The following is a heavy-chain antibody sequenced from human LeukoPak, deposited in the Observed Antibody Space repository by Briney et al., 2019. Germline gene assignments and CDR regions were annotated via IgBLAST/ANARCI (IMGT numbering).Heavy chain of an antibody. V-gene: IGHV3-23*01. Sequence: GGSLRLSCTASGFTFSSCAMTWVRQAPGKGLQWVSTISGSRGSTYYADSVKGRLTISRDNSKNTLYLQMNSLRAEDTAVYYCAKEYGSGSYSDFDYWGQGTLVTVSS. J-gene: IGHJ4*02. D-gene: IGHD3-10*01. CDR1: GFTFSSCA. CDR2: ISGSRGST. CDR3: AKEYGSGSYSDFDY.